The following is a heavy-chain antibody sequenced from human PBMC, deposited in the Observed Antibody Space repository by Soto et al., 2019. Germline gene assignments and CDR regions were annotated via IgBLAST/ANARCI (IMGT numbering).Heavy chain of an antibody. CDR1: GFTFSSYE. CDR3: AREEGATFNYYYGMDV. CDR2: ISSSGSTI. D-gene: IGHD1-26*01. Sequence: GGSLRLSCAASGFTFSSYEMNWVRQAPGKGLEWVSYISSSGSTIYYADSVKGRFTISRDNAKNSLYLQMNSLRAEDTAVYYCAREEGATFNYYYGMDVWGQGTTVTVSS. V-gene: IGHV3-48*03. J-gene: IGHJ6*02.